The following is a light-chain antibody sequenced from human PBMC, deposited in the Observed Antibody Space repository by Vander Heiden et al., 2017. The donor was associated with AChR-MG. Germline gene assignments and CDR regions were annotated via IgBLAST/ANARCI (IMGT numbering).Light chain of an antibody. Sequence: EIVFTQSPGTLSLSPGERATLSCRASQSVSSNYLAWYQQKPGQAPRLLIYGASSRSTGIPDRFSGSGSGTDFTLTISRLEPEDFAVYYCQQDGSSTWTFGQGTKVEIK. CDR3: QQDGSSTWT. V-gene: IGKV3-20*01. CDR1: QSVSSNY. CDR2: GAS. J-gene: IGKJ1*01.